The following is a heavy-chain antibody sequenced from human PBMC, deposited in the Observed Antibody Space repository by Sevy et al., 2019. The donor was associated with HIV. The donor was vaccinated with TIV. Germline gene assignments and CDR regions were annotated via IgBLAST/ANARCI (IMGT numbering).Heavy chain of an antibody. D-gene: IGHD3-22*01. J-gene: IGHJ3*02. CDR1: GFTFSSYA. CDR3: ARDRITMIVVAADAFDI. V-gene: IGHV3-30*04. CDR2: ISYDGSNK. Sequence: GGSLRLSCAASGFTFSSYAMHWVRQAPGKGLEWAAVISYDGSNKYYADSVKGRFTISRDNSKNTLYLQMNSLRAEDTAVYYCARDRITMIVVAADAFDIWGQGTMVTVSS.